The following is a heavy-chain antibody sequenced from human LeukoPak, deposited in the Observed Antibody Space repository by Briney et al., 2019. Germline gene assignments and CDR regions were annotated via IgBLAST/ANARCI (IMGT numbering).Heavy chain of an antibody. Sequence: GGSLRLSCAASGFTPSSYETHWVRQATGKGLEWVSGIGNAGDTYYSASVKGRFTLSRENARNSLYLQMNNLRAGDTAVYYCARVNPHLSAFDFWGQGTLVTVSS. CDR2: IGNAGDT. CDR1: GFTPSSYE. J-gene: IGHJ4*02. V-gene: IGHV3-13*04. CDR3: ARVNPHLSAFDF. D-gene: IGHD3-16*02.